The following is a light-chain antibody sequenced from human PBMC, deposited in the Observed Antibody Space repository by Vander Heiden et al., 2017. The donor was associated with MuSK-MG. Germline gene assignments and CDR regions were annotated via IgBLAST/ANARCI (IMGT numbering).Light chain of an antibody. V-gene: IGKV1-16*01. J-gene: IGKJ1*01. CDR2: SAS. Sequence: DIQMTQSPSSLSASVGDRVTITCRASQDIINYLAWFQQKPGEAPRSLIYSASTLQTGVPSRFSGSGSGTDFTLTISGLHPEDIATYYCQQYNTYPRTFGQGTRVEIK. CDR1: QDIINY. CDR3: QQYNTYPRT.